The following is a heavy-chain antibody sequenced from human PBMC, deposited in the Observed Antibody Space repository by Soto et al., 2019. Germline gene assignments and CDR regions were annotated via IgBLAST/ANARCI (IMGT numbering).Heavy chain of an antibody. D-gene: IGHD2-15*01. Sequence: SETLSLTCTVSGGSISSYYWSWIRQPPGKGLEWIGYIYYSGSTNYNPSLKSRVTISVDTSKNQFSLKLSSVTAADTAAYYCARHTPAISISDHWGQGTLVTVSS. J-gene: IGHJ4*02. V-gene: IGHV4-59*08. CDR3: ARHTPAISISDH. CDR1: GGSISSYY. CDR2: IYYSGST.